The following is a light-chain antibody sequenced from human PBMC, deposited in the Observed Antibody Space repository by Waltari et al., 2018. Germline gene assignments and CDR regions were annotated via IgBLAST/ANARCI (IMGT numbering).Light chain of an antibody. CDR1: QDIRTW. J-gene: IGKJ1*01. CDR2: HAS. Sequence: DIRMTQSPSSVSASAGDRVTITCRASQDIRTWLAWDQQKPGKAPRLLIYHASGLQSGVPSRFSGSGSGTDFTLTISSLQPEDFATYSCQQSGTFPPTFGPGTKVEI. CDR3: QQSGTFPPT. V-gene: IGKV1-12*01.